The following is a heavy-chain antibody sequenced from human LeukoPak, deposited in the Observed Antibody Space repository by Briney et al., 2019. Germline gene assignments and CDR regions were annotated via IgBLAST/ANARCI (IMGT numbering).Heavy chain of an antibody. V-gene: IGHV3-21*01. D-gene: IGHD6-13*01. Sequence: PGGSLRLPCAASGFTFSSYSMNWVRQAPGKGLEWVSSISSSSSYIYYADSVKGRFTISRDNAKNSLYLQMNSLRAEDTAVYYCARVGKGYSSSWYYFDYWGQGTLVTVSS. J-gene: IGHJ4*02. CDR2: ISSSSSYI. CDR3: ARVGKGYSSSWYYFDY. CDR1: GFTFSSYS.